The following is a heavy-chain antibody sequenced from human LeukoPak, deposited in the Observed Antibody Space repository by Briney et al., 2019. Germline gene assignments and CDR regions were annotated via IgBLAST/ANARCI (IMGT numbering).Heavy chain of an antibody. CDR3: TTSFTSFAY. D-gene: IGHD3-16*01. Sequence: GGSLRPSCAAAGFSFTNAWMNWVRQAPGKGLEWVGRIQTKSDGGTRDYAAPVKGRFTISRGDSKNTLYLQMNSLKTEDTAVYYCTTSFTSFAYWGQGTLVTVSS. J-gene: IGHJ4*02. CDR1: GFSFTNAW. CDR2: IQTKSDGGTR. V-gene: IGHV3-15*01.